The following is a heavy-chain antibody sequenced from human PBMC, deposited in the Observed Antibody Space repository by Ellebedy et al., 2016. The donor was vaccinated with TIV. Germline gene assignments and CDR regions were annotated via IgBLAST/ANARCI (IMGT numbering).Heavy chain of an antibody. Sequence: MPSETLSLTCTVSGGSISSDDYYWSWIRQPPGKGLEWIGYIYYSGSTYYNPSLKSRVTMSVDTSKNQFSLNLRFVNAADTAVYYCARDRVVRGIYYNFDYWGQGTLATVSS. CDR3: ARDRVVRGIYYNFDY. J-gene: IGHJ4*02. D-gene: IGHD3-10*01. V-gene: IGHV4-30-4*01. CDR1: GGSISSDDYY. CDR2: IYYSGST.